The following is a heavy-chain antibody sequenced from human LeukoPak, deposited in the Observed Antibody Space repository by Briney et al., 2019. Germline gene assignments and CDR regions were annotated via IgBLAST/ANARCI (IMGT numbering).Heavy chain of an antibody. J-gene: IGHJ3*02. Sequence: MTSETLSLTCTVSGGSISSYYWSWIRQPPGKGLEWIGYIYYSGSTNYNPSLKSRVTISVDTSKNQFSLKLSSVTAADTAVYYCARDRRDWDAFDIWGQGTMVTVSS. D-gene: IGHD2-21*02. CDR2: IYYSGST. V-gene: IGHV4-59*01. CDR3: ARDRRDWDAFDI. CDR1: GGSISSYY.